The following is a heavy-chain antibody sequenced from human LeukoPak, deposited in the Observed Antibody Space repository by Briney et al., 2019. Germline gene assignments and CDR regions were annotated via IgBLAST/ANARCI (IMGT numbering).Heavy chain of an antibody. CDR1: GFIFSNYA. CDR2: ISYDGSNK. V-gene: IGHV3-30-3*01. Sequence: PGGSLRLSCAASGFIFSNYAMHWVRQAPGKGLEWVAVISYDGSNKYYADSVKGRFTISRDNSKNTLFLQMNSLRTEDTAVYYCARDLDSSKWYILWFDPWGQGTLVTVSS. J-gene: IGHJ5*02. D-gene: IGHD6-13*01. CDR3: ARDLDSSKWYILWFDP.